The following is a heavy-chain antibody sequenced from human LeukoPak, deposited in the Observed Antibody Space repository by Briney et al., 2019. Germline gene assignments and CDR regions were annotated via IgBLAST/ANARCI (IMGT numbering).Heavy chain of an antibody. D-gene: IGHD4-11*01. V-gene: IGHV4-30-4*08. CDR2: IYYSGGT. J-gene: IGHJ4*02. CDR1: GGSISSGDYY. CDR3: ARDGRRYSNYVRDY. Sequence: SETLSLTCTVSGGSISSGDYYWSWIRQPPGKGLEWIGYIYYSGGTYYNPSLKSRVTISVDTSKNQFSLKLSSVTAADTAVYYCARDGRRYSNYVRDYWGQGTLDTVSS.